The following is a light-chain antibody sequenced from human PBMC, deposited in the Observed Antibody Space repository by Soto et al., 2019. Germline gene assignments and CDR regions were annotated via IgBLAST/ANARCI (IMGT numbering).Light chain of an antibody. J-gene: IGKJ4*01. CDR3: QQYGSSPLT. CDR1: QSVSSSY. V-gene: IGKV3-20*01. Sequence: EIVLTQSPGTLSLSPGERATFSCRASQSVSSSYVAWYQQKPGQAPRLLIYGASSRATGIPDRFSGSGSGTDFTLTISRLEPEDFAVYYCQQYGSSPLTFGGGTKVEIK. CDR2: GAS.